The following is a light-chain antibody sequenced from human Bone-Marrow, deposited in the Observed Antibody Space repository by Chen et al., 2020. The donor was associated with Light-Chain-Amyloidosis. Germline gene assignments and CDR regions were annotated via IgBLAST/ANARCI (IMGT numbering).Light chain of an antibody. V-gene: IGLV2-14*01. CDR1: SGDVGTYNY. J-gene: IGLJ1*01. Sequence: QSALTQPASVSGSPGQSITIPCTGTSGDVGTYNYVSWYQQHPGKAPQVMIYAVSNRPSGVSNRFSGSKSGNTASLTISGLQAEDEADYYCSSFTSSSSYVFGPGTKVTVL. CDR2: AVS. CDR3: SSFTSSSSYV.